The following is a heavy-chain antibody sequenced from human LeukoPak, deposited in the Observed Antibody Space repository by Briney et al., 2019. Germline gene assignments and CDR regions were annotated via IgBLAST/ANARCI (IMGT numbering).Heavy chain of an antibody. V-gene: IGHV3-11*04. CDR3: TRDVSGSYGGNWFDP. CDR1: GFSFGDYY. J-gene: IGHJ5*02. Sequence: GGSLRLSCAASGFSFGDYYMSWIRQAPGKGLELVSYISGAGSIIYNIDSVKGRFTISRDNSKKSLYLQMNSLRAEDTAVYYCTRDVSGSYGGNWFDPWGQGTLVTVSS. CDR2: ISGAGSII. D-gene: IGHD1-26*01.